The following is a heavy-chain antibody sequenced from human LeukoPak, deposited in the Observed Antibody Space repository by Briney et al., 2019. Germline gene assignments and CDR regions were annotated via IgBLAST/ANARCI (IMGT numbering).Heavy chain of an antibody. D-gene: IGHD1-26*01. Sequence: GGSLRLSCVASGFNYNTYWMSWVRQAPGKGLEWVANIKQDGSERNYVDSVKGRFTISRDNAKNSLYLQMNSLRAEDTAIYYCMRDYRGTFDYWGQGTLVTVFS. J-gene: IGHJ4*02. V-gene: IGHV3-7*03. CDR3: MRDYRGTFDY. CDR1: GFNYNTYW. CDR2: IKQDGSER.